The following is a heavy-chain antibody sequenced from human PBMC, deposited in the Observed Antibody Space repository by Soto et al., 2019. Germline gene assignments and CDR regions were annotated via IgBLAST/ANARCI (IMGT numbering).Heavy chain of an antibody. Sequence: SVKVSCKASEGTFSSYAISWVRQAPGQGLEWMGGIFSIFCTANYAQKFQGRVTITADESTSTAYLELSILRSEDTAVYYCARGPFAGYSGYDRHSDYYYYGMDVWGQGTTVTVSS. CDR3: ARGPFAGYSGYDRHSDYYYYGMDV. J-gene: IGHJ6*02. CDR2: IFSIFCTA. V-gene: IGHV1-69*13. D-gene: IGHD5-12*01. CDR1: EGTFSSYA.